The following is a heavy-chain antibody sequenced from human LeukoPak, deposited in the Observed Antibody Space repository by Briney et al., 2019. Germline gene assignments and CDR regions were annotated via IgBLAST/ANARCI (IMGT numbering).Heavy chain of an antibody. CDR3: ARAWSPWSRYSNCYLDL. V-gene: IGHV4-39*07. CDR2: IYNSGST. Sequence: SSYSMNGVRQAPGKGVEWIGSIYNSGSTYYNPSLKSRVTLSVDTSKNQFSLKLSSVTAADTAVYYCARAWSPWSRYSNCYLDLRGRGTLVTVSS. CDR1: SSYS. D-gene: IGHD3-3*01. J-gene: IGHJ2*01.